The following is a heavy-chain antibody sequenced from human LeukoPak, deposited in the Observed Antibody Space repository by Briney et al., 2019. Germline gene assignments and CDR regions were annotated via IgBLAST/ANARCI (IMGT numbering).Heavy chain of an antibody. CDR3: ARWSIVSSSHQYYYYYYGMDV. CDR1: GGSFNGYY. J-gene: IGHJ6*02. D-gene: IGHD6-6*01. Sequence: SETLSLTCAVYGGSFNGYYWSWISQPPGKGLEWIGEINHSGSTNYNPSLKSRVTISVDTSKNQFSLKLSSVTAADTAVYYCARWSIVSSSHQYYYYYYGMDVWGQGTTVTVSS. CDR2: INHSGST. V-gene: IGHV4-34*01.